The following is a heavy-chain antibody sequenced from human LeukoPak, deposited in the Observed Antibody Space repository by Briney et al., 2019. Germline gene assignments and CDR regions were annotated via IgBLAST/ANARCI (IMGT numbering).Heavy chain of an antibody. V-gene: IGHV3-7*01. CDR2: IKQDGSEK. J-gene: IGHJ4*02. Sequence: GGSLRLSCAASGFTFSSYWMSWVRQAPGKGLEWVANIKQDGSEKYYVDSVKGRFTISRDNAKSSLYLQMSSLRAEDTAVYYCARDQLGYCSSTSCSTGPFDYWGQGTLVTVSS. D-gene: IGHD2-2*01. CDR3: ARDQLGYCSSTSCSTGPFDY. CDR1: GFTFSSYW.